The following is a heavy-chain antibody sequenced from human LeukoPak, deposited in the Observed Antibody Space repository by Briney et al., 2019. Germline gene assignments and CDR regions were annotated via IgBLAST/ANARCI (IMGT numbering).Heavy chain of an antibody. V-gene: IGHV1-69*06. J-gene: IGHJ4*02. CDR1: GGTFSSYA. D-gene: IGHD6-19*01. CDR3: ARDPIAVAGLFDY. Sequence: SVKVSCKASGGTFSSYAISWVRQAPGQGLEWMGGIIPIFGTANYAQKFQGGVTITADKSTSTAYMELSSLRSEDTAVYYCARDPIAVAGLFDYWGQGTLVTVSS. CDR2: IIPIFGTA.